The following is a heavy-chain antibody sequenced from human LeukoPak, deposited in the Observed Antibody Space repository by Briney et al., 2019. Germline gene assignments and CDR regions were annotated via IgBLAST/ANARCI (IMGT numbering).Heavy chain of an antibody. CDR1: GASMNTYY. D-gene: IGHD6-6*01. J-gene: IGHJ3*01. Sequence: SETLSLTCNVSGASMNTYYWSWIRQSAGGGLVFIGRVYTSGSPDYNPSLKSRVAMSADTSKNQFSLKLRSVTAADTALYFCARVGGPVPAALEDAFDLWGQGILVTVSS. CDR3: ARVGGPVPAALEDAFDL. CDR2: VYTSGSP. V-gene: IGHV4-4*07.